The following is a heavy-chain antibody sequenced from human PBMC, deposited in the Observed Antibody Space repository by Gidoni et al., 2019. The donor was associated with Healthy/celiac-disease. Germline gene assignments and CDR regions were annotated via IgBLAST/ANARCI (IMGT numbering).Heavy chain of an antibody. J-gene: IGHJ4*02. CDR1: GFTFSGSA. V-gene: IGHV3-73*02. Sequence: EVQLVESGGGLVQPGGSLQLSCAASGFTFSGSAMHWVRQASGKGLEWVGRIRSKANSYATAFASSVKGRFTISRDDSKNTAYLQMNSLKTEDTAVYYCTRLVGSYYGFFDYWGQGTLVTVSS. CDR3: TRLVGSYYGFFDY. CDR2: IRSKANSYAT. D-gene: IGHD1-26*01.